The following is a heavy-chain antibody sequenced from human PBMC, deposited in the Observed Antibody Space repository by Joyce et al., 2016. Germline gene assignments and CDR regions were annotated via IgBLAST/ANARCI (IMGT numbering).Heavy chain of an antibody. V-gene: IGHV4-39*01. D-gene: IGHD6-6*01. CDR2: IFYRGRT. CDR3: ARQNWSIAASRGIDS. Sequence: QLQLQESGPGLVKPSETLSLTCTVSGGSITSNNYYWGWIRQPPEKGRGWIGTIFYRGRTYDGPSLRRRVTISLDTAKNQFSLKLTSVTAADTAVYYCARQNWSIAASRGIDSWGQGTLVTVSS. CDR1: GGSITSNNYY. J-gene: IGHJ4*02.